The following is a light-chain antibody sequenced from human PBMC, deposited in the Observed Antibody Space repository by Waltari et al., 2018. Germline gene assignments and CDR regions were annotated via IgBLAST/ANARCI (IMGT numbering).Light chain of an antibody. Sequence: IVLTQAPASLAVSLDERDTTACKSSTRVVYSTNNQMYLAWYQQKAGQPPRLLMYWASTRESGVPYRFSGSGSETDFSLTISSLQPEDVAVYYCQQYYSSRTLTFGQGTKVEVK. CDR3: QQYYSSRTLT. V-gene: IGKV4-1*01. CDR2: WAS. J-gene: IGKJ1*01. CDR1: TRVVYSTNNQMY.